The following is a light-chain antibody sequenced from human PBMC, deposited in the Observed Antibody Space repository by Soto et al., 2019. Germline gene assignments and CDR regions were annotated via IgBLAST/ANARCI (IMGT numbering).Light chain of an antibody. Sequence: AIQLTQSPSSLSASVGDRVTITCRASQVINSFLAWYQQKPGKAPKLLIYAASSLQTGVPSRFSGSGSATDFTLTINSLQPEDFATYYCQQTDSYPSTFGGGTKVDNK. V-gene: IGKV1-13*02. CDR1: QVINSF. CDR3: QQTDSYPST. J-gene: IGKJ4*01. CDR2: AAS.